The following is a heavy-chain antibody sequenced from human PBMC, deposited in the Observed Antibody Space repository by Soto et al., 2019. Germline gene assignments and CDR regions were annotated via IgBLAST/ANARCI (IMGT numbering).Heavy chain of an antibody. V-gene: IGHV3-74*01. CDR2: INPDGSST. CDR1: GFTFSPYW. J-gene: IGHJ6*02. D-gene: IGHD6-19*01. Sequence: EVQLAESGGGLVQPGGSLRLSCAASGFTFSPYWMHWVRQAPGKGLVWVSRINPDGSSTDNADSGKGRFTISRDNAKNTMELQVDSLRAEDRGVYYCGRGGSDSPRGMDVWGQGTTVGVSS. CDR3: GRGGSDSPRGMDV.